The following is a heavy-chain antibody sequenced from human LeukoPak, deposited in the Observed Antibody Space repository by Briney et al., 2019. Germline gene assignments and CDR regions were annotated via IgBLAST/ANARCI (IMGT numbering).Heavy chain of an antibody. CDR2: IYYSGST. D-gene: IGHD3-10*01. CDR1: GGSISSGGYY. V-gene: IGHV4-31*03. CDR3: ARTPMVQGVMIRAFDY. Sequence: SQTLSLTCTVSGGSISSGGYYWSWIRQHPGKGLEWIGYIYYSGSTYYNPSLKSRVTISVDTSKNQFSLKLSSVTAADTAVYYCARTPMVQGVMIRAFDYWGQGTLVTVSS. J-gene: IGHJ4*02.